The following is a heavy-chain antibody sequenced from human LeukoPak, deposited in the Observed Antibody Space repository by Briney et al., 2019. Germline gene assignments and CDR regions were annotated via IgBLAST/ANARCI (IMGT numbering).Heavy chain of an antibody. J-gene: IGHJ4*02. Sequence: PGGSLRLSCAASGFTFSSYSMNWVRQAPGKGLEGVSSISSSSSYIYYADSVKGRFTISRDNAKNSLYLQMNSLRAEDTAVYYCAKVGATTFRGPSDYWGQGTLVTVSS. CDR2: ISSSSSYI. CDR1: GFTFSSYS. CDR3: AKVGATTFRGPSDY. V-gene: IGHV3-21*01. D-gene: IGHD1-26*01.